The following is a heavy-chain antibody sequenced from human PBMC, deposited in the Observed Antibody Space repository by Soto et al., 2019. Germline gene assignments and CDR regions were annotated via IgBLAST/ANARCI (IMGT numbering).Heavy chain of an antibody. J-gene: IGHJ4*02. V-gene: IGHV3-30-3*01. Sequence: GWSLRLSCASSGFTFINYAIHWVRQAPGKGLEWVAVISYDGSDKYYAESVKGRFTISRDNSKNTLYVHMNSLRTEDTAVYYCARVQGAGLDYWGQGTLVTVSS. CDR3: ARVQGAGLDY. CDR2: ISYDGSDK. D-gene: IGHD1-26*01. CDR1: GFTFINYA.